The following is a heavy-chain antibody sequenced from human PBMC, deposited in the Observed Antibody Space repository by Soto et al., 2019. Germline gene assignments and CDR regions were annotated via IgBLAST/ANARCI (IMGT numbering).Heavy chain of an antibody. CDR2: ISDSSSYT. CDR1: GFTFRDYD. V-gene: IGHV3-11*06. CDR3: ARVLRLMLYPAY. D-gene: IGHD3-16*02. Sequence: SVGSLRLSCAASGFTFRDYDMNWIRQAPGKGLEWVSYISDSSSYTKYADSVKGRFTISRDNAKNSLYLQMNSLRAEDTAVYYCARVLRLMLYPAYLGKGPLVNV. J-gene: IGHJ4*02.